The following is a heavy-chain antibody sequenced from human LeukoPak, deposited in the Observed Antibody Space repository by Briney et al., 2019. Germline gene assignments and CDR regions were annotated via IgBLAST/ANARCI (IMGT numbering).Heavy chain of an antibody. V-gene: IGHV3-48*03. CDR3: ARDFLHLGG. CDR2: ISSSGSTI. CDR1: GFTFSSYE. D-gene: IGHD3-16*01. Sequence: GGSLRLSCAASGFTFSSYEMNWVRQAPGKGLEWVSYISSSGSTIYYADSVKGRFTISGDNAKNTLYLQMNSLRAEDTAVYYCARDFLHLGGWGQGTMVTVSS. J-gene: IGHJ3*01.